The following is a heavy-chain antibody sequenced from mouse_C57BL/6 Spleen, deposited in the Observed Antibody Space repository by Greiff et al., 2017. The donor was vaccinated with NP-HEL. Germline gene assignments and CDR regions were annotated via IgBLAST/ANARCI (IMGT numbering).Heavy chain of an antibody. CDR2: ISYDGSN. Sequence: EVKLQESGPGLVKPSQSLSLTCSVTGYSITSGYYWNWIRQFPGNKLEWMGYISYDGSNNYNPSLKNRISITRDTSKNQFVLKLNSVTTEDTATYYCAREGDYDVMDYWGQGTSVTVSS. V-gene: IGHV3-6*01. CDR3: AREGDYDVMDY. CDR1: GYSITSGYY. J-gene: IGHJ4*01.